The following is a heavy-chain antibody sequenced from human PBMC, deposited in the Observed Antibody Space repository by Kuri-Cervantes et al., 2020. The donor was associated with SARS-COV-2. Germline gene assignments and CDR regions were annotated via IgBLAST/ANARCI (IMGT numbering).Heavy chain of an antibody. CDR2: IYYSGST. CDR1: GYSISSGYY. CDR3: ARELPQDAFDI. Sequence: SETLSLTCAVSGYSISSGYYWSWIRQPPGKGLEWIGYIYYSGSTYYNPSLKSRVTISVDTSKNQFSLKLSSVTAADTAVYYCARELPQDAFDIWGQGTMVTVSS. V-gene: IGHV4-30-4*08. J-gene: IGHJ3*02. D-gene: IGHD4-23*01.